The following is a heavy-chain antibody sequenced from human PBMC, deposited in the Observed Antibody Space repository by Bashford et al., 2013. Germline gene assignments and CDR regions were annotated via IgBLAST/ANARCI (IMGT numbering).Heavy chain of an antibody. V-gene: IGHV1-46*01. J-gene: IGHJ3*02. CDR2: INPSGGST. Sequence: WVRQAPGQGLEWMGIINPSGGSTSYAQKFQGRVTMTRDTSTSTVYMELSSLRSEDTAVYYCARDQTYLDAFDIWGQGTMVTVSS. CDR3: ARDQTYLDAFDI. D-gene: IGHD2-2*02.